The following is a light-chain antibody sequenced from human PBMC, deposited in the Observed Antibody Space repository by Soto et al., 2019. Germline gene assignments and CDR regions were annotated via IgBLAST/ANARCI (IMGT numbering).Light chain of an antibody. CDR2: EVS. Sequence: QSVLTQPPSASGSPGQSVAISCTGTSSDVGGYNYVSWYQERPGKAPKLMIYEVSKRPSGVPDRFSGSKSGNTASLTVSGLQAEDEADYYCSSYAGSNNVLFGGGTKVTVL. J-gene: IGLJ2*01. CDR3: SSYAGSNNVL. V-gene: IGLV2-8*01. CDR1: SSDVGGYNY.